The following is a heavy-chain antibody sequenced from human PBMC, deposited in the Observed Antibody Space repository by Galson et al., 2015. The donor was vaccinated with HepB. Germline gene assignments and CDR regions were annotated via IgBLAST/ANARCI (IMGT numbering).Heavy chain of an antibody. D-gene: IGHD4-17*01. CDR3: ARGRDYDDPGDY. CDR1: GFTLSRSW. V-gene: IGHV3-7*03. J-gene: IGHJ4*02. Sequence: SLRLSCAASGFTLSRSWMNWVRQAPGKGLEWVANIKQDGSEKYYVDSVKGRFTISRDNAKNSLYLQMNSLRVEDTAVYYCARGRDYDDPGDYWGQGTLVIVSS. CDR2: IKQDGSEK.